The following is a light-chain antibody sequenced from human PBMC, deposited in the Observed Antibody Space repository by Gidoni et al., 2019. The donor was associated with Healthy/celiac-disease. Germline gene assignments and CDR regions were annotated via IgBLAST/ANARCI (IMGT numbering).Light chain of an antibody. CDR2: GAS. CDR3: QQYGSSFT. Sequence: EIVLTKSPGTLSLSPGERATLSCRASQSVSSSYLAWYQQQPGQAPRLLIYGASSRATGIPDRFSGSGSGTDFTLTISRLEPEDFAVYYCQQYGSSFTFGPXTKVDIK. V-gene: IGKV3-20*01. CDR1: QSVSSSY. J-gene: IGKJ3*01.